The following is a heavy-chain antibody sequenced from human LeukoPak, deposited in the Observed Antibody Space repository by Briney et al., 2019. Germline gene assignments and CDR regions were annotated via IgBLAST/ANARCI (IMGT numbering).Heavy chain of an antibody. J-gene: IGHJ3*02. V-gene: IGHV3-23*01. Sequence: HPGGSLRLSCAASGFTFSSYAMSWVRQAPGKGLEWVSAISGSGGSTYYADSVKGRFTISRDNSKNTLYLQMNSLRAEDTAVYYCAKDRGVWDPSGGPDAFDIWGQGTMVTVSS. D-gene: IGHD5/OR15-5a*01. CDR1: GFTFSSYA. CDR2: ISGSGGST. CDR3: AKDRGVWDPSGGPDAFDI.